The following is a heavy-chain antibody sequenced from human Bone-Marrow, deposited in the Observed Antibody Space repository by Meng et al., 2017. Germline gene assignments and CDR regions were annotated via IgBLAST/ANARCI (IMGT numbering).Heavy chain of an antibody. D-gene: IGHD1-26*01. CDR1: GYTFTSYY. CDR3: ARGDSGSYYAHPIDY. Sequence: ASVKVSCKASGYTFTSYYMHWVRQAPGQGLEWMGRINPSGGSTSYAQKFQGRVTMTRDTSTSTVYMETSSMRSEDTAVYYCARGDSGSYYAHPIDYWGQGTLVTVSS. V-gene: IGHV1-46*01. CDR2: INPSGGST. J-gene: IGHJ4*02.